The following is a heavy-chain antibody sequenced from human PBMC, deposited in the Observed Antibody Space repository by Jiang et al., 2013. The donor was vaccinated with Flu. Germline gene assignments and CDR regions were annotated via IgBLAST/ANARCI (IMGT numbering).Heavy chain of an antibody. CDR1: GGSISSYY. D-gene: IGHD3-16*01. J-gene: IGHJ6*02. CDR3: ARQGGGSLVPIEDFGFDV. Sequence: PGLVKPSETLSLTCTVSGGSISSYYWTWIRQPPGKGLEWIGYIHNSGFTNSHPSLKSRVTVSVDTSKNQFSLQLRSVTAADTAVYYCARQGGGSLVPIEDFGFDVWGQGTTVTVSS. CDR2: IHNSGFT. V-gene: IGHV4-59*01.